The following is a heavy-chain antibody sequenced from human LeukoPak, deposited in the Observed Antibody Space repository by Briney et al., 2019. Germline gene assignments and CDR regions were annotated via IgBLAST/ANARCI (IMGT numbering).Heavy chain of an antibody. CDR1: WASLSTSGVG. J-gene: IGHJ4*02. V-gene: IGHV2-5*02. Sequence: SGPTLVKPTQPLRLTCTFFWASLSTSGVGVGWIRQPPGKALEWLALIYWDDDKRYIPSLKSRLTITKDTSKNQVVLIMTNMDPVDTATYYYAHSLSMTPTLPGMFDYWGQGTLVTVSP. CDR2: IYWDDDK. CDR3: AHSLSMTPTLPGMFDY. D-gene: IGHD2-21*02.